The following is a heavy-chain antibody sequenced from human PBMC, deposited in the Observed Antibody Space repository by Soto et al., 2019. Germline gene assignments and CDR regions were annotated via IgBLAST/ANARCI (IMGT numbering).Heavy chain of an antibody. CDR2: IRSRAYTGTT. V-gene: IGHV3-49*05. Sequence: DVQLVESGGGLVKPGRSLRLSCKGSGFSFNEFIMNWFRQAPGKGLEWVGLIRSRAYTGTTEYAASARGRFTISRDDSQSIAYLQMDSLKAEDTAVYFCTRDIPGRASFDSWGQGTLVTVSS. CDR1: GFSFNEFI. CDR3: TRDIPGRASFDS. D-gene: IGHD6-13*01. J-gene: IGHJ4*02.